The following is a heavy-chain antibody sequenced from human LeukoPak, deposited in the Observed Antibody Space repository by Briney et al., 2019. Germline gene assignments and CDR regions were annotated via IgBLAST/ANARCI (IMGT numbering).Heavy chain of an antibody. V-gene: IGHV3-23*01. Sequence: PGGSLRLSCAASGFTFSSYAMSWVRQAPGKGLEWVSAISGSGGSTYYADSVKGRFTISRDNSKNTLYLQMNSLRAEDTAVYYCAKDQTRITIFGVTPDAFDIWGQGTMVTVSS. D-gene: IGHD3-3*01. CDR2: ISGSGGST. CDR3: AKDQTRITIFGVTPDAFDI. CDR1: GFTFSSYA. J-gene: IGHJ3*02.